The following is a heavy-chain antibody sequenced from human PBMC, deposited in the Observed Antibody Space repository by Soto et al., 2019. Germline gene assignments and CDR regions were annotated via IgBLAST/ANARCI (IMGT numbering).Heavy chain of an antibody. J-gene: IGHJ4*02. CDR1: GYTFTSYG. CDR2: ISDHNGNT. CDR3: ARDRVSGYEGSPFDY. Sequence: QVQLVQSGAEVKKPGASVKVSCKASGYTFTSYGINWVRQAPGQGLEWMGWISDHNGNTNYAQKLQGRVTMTTDTFTSTAYMELTSLRSDDTAVYYCARDRVSGYEGSPFDYWGQGTLVTVSA. V-gene: IGHV1-18*04. D-gene: IGHD5-12*01.